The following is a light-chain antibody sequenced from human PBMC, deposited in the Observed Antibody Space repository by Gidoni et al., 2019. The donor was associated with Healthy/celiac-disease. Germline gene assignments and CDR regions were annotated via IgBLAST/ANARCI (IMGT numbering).Light chain of an antibody. CDR1: QGIRSD. V-gene: IGKV1-17*01. CDR3: LQHNSYPAT. Sequence: KMTQSPSSLSASVGDRVTITCRASQGIRSDLVWYQQKPGQAPKLLIYAASSLHSGVPSRFSGSGSGTEFTLTISSLQPEDFATYYCLQHNSYPATFGQGTKLEIK. J-gene: IGKJ2*01. CDR2: AAS.